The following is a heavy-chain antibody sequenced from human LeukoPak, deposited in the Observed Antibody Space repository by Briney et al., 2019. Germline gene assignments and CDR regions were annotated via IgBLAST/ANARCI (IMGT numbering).Heavy chain of an antibody. CDR2: IYYRGNT. D-gene: IGHD3-10*01. V-gene: IGHV4-31*03. J-gene: IGHJ1*01. Sequence: PSETPSLTCTVSSGSISSGGYYWSWVRQHPGKGLEWIACIYYRGNTYYNPSLQSRVTISVDTSKNQFSLKLSSVTAADTAVYYCASLYGSRYFQHWGQGTLVTVSS. CDR1: SGSISSGGYY. CDR3: ASLYGSRYFQH.